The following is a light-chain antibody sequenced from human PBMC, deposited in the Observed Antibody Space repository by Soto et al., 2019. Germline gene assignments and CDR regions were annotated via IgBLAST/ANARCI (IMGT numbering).Light chain of an antibody. CDR1: QSVIRNY. V-gene: IGKV3-20*01. CDR2: GAS. J-gene: IGKJ2*01. CDR3: QHYGRSAYT. Sequence: EMVLPKSPGTLPLTQGERATLSCRASQSVIRNYLAWYQQKPGQAPRLLIYGASTRATGIPDRFSGSGSGTDFTLTISRLEPEDFAVYYCQHYGRSAYTFGQGTTLEIK.